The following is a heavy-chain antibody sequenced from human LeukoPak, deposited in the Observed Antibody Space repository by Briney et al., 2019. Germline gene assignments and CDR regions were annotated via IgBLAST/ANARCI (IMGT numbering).Heavy chain of an antibody. V-gene: IGHV3-53*01. Sequence: GGSLRLSCAASGLTGSHNYVSWVRQAPGKGLEWVSAIHTSGDTCYADSVKGRFTIPRDTSKNTLYLQINSLRVEDTAVYYCIVFGDSNHWGQGTLVTVSS. J-gene: IGHJ5*02. CDR3: IVFGDSNH. D-gene: IGHD4-17*01. CDR1: GLTGSHNY. CDR2: IHTSGDT.